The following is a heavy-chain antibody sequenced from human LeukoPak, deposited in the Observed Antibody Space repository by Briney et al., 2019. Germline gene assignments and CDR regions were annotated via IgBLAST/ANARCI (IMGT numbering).Heavy chain of an antibody. Sequence: SETLSLTCTVSGGSISSYYWSWIRQPPGKGLEWIGYIYYSGSTNYNPSLKSRVTISVDTSKNQFSLILTSVTAADTAVYYCARPGYCSGTSCYRNWYFDLWGRGTLVTVSS. V-gene: IGHV4-59*12. CDR2: IYYSGST. CDR3: ARPGYCSGTSCYRNWYFDL. D-gene: IGHD2-2*01. J-gene: IGHJ2*01. CDR1: GGSISSYY.